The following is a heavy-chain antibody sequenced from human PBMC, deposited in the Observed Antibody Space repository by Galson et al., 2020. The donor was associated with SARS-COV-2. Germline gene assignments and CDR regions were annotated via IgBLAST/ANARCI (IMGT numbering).Heavy chain of an antibody. J-gene: IGHJ6*02. CDR2: INHSGST. CDR3: ARGRIAAAGLGNYYYYGMDV. D-gene: IGHD6-13*01. V-gene: IGHV4-34*01. Sequence: SETLSLTCAVYGGSFSGYYWSWIRQPPGKGLEWIGEINHSGSTNYNPSLKSRITISVDTSKNQFSLKLSSVTAAETAVYYCARGRIAAAGLGNYYYYGMDVWGQGTTVTVSS. CDR1: GGSFSGYY.